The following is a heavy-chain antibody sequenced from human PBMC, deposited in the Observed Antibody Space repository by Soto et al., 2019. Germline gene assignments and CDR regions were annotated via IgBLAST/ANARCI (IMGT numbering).Heavy chain of an antibody. D-gene: IGHD3-10*01. V-gene: IGHV4-34*01. CDR2: INHSGST. CDR1: GGSFSGYY. CDR3: ARAGYYYGSGSYYCWFDP. J-gene: IGHJ5*02. Sequence: SETLSLTCAVYGGSFSGYYWSWIRQPPGKGLEWIGEINHSGSTNDNPSLKSRVTISVDTSKNQFSLKLSSVTAADTAVYYCARAGYYYGSGSYYCWFDPWGQGTLVT.